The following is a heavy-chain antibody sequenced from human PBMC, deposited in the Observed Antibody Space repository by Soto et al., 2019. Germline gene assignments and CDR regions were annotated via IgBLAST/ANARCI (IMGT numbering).Heavy chain of an antibody. Sequence: GASVKVSCKASGYTFTSDVMHWGRQAPGQRLEWMGWINAGNGNTKYSQKFQGRVTITRDTSASTAYMELSSLRSEDTAVYYCARGLLSVVITASDYWGQGTLVTVS. V-gene: IGHV1-3*01. CDR2: INAGNGNT. CDR3: ARGLLSVVITASDY. CDR1: GYTFTSDV. D-gene: IGHD3-22*01. J-gene: IGHJ4*02.